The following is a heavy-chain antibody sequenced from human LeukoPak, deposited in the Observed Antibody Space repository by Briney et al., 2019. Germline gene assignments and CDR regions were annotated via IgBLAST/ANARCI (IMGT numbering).Heavy chain of an antibody. CDR2: INGDGNTI. J-gene: IGHJ5*02. V-gene: IGHV3-74*01. CDR3: ARVACSSTSCPKNGDWFDP. Sequence: PGGSLRLSCAASGFTFSSHFMHWVRQGPGKGLVWVSHINGDGNTIRYADSVKGRFTISRDNSKNTLYLQMNSLRAEDTAVYYCARVACSSTSCPKNGDWFDPWGQGTLVTVSS. D-gene: IGHD2-2*01. CDR1: GFTFSSHF.